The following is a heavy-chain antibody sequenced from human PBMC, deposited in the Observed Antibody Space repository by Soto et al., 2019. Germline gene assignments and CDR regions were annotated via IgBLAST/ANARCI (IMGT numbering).Heavy chain of an antibody. J-gene: IGHJ4*02. V-gene: IGHV4-38-2*02. CDR1: GYSISSGYY. Sequence: SSETLSLTCAVSGYSISSGYYWGWIRQPPGKGLEWIGSIYHSGSTYYNPSLKSRVTISVDTSKNQFSLKLSSVTAADTAVYYCARDTVLFDYWGQGTLVTVSS. D-gene: IGHD2-8*02. CDR2: IYHSGST. CDR3: ARDTVLFDY.